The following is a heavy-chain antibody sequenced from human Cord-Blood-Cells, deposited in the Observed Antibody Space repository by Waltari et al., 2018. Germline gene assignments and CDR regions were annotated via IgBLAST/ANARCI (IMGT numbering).Heavy chain of an antibody. V-gene: IGHV3-7*01. CDR2: IKQDGSEK. CDR3: ARVVDTAMVTDY. D-gene: IGHD5-18*01. Sequence: EVQLVESGGGLVQPGGSLRLSCAASGFTFRSSWMSWVRQAPGKGLEWVANIKQDGSEKYYVDSVKGRFTISRDNAKNSLYLQMNSLRAEDTAVYYCARVVDTAMVTDYWGQGTLVTVSS. J-gene: IGHJ4*02. CDR1: GFTFRSSW.